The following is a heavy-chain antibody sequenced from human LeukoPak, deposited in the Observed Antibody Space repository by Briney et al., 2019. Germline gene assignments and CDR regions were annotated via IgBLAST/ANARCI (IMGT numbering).Heavy chain of an antibody. CDR3: ARAGTIFGVVTRTDAFDI. Sequence: ASVTLSFKSSGYTFIGYYMHWVRQSPGQGLEGRGWINPNSGGTNYAQNLQGRVTMTRYTSISTAYMELSSLRSEDTGVCYCARAGTIFGVVTRTDAFDIWGEGTMVTVSS. CDR2: INPNSGGT. D-gene: IGHD3-3*01. J-gene: IGHJ3*02. CDR1: GYTFIGYY. V-gene: IGHV1-2*02.